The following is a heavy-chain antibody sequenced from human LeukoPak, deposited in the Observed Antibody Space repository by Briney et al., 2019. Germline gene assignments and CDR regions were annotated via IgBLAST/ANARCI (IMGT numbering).Heavy chain of an antibody. CDR2: IYYSGST. CDR3: AGLQADAFDI. Sequence: SETLSLTCTVSGGSISSYYLSWIRQPPGKGLEWIGYIYYSGSTNYNPSLKSRVTISVDTSKNQFSLKLSSVTAADTAVYYCAGLQADAFDIWGQGTMVTVSS. J-gene: IGHJ3*02. V-gene: IGHV4-59*01. CDR1: GGSISSYY.